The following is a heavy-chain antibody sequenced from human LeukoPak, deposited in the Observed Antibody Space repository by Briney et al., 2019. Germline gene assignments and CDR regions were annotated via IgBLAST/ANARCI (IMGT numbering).Heavy chain of an antibody. J-gene: IGHJ3*02. Sequence: GGSLRLSCAASGFTFSSYWMSWVRQAPGKGLEWVANIKQDGSEKYYVDSVKGRFTISRDNAKNSLYLQMNSLRAEDTAVYYCARERGSIAPAPLESFDIWGQGTMVTVSS. CDR3: ARERGSIAPAPLESFDI. V-gene: IGHV3-7*03. CDR2: IKQDGSEK. D-gene: IGHD6-13*01. CDR1: GFTFSSYW.